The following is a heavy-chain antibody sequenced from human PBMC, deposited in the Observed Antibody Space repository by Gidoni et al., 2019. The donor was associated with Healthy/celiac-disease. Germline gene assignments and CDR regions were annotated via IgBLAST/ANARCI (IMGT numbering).Heavy chain of an antibody. J-gene: IGHJ1*01. Sequence: QVQLQQWGAGLLTPSETLSLTCAVHGGSFSGYYWSWIRQPPGKGLEWIGEINHSGSTNYNPSLKSRVTISVDTSKNQFSLKLSSVTAADTAVYYCARQGPIKHNFYYYDSHRYFQHWGQGTLVTVSS. D-gene: IGHD3-22*01. CDR1: GGSFSGYY. CDR2: INHSGST. V-gene: IGHV4-34*01. CDR3: ARQGPIKHNFYYYDSHRYFQH.